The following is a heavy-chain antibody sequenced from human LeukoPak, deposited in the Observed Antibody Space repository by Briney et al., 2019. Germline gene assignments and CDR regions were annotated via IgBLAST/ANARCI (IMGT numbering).Heavy chain of an antibody. D-gene: IGHD2-2*01. CDR1: GGSISSYY. CDR2: IYYSGST. CDR3: ARDPYCSSSSCPYWYFDL. Sequence: SETLSLTRTVSGGSISSYYWSWIRQPPGKGLEWIGYIYYSGSTNYNPSLKSRVTISVDTSKNQFSLKLSSVTAADTAVYYCARDPYCSSSSCPYWYFDLWGRGTLVTVSS. J-gene: IGHJ2*01. V-gene: IGHV4-59*01.